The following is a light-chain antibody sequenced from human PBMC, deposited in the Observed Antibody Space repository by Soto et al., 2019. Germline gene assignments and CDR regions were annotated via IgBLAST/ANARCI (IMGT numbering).Light chain of an antibody. CDR2: GAS. J-gene: IGKJ5*01. CDR1: QSVSSSY. V-gene: IGKV3-20*01. CDR3: QQYGSSPS. Sequence: EIVFTQSPGTLSLSPGERATLSCRASQSVSSSYLAWYQQKPGQAPRLLIYGASSRATGIPDRFSGSGSGTDFTLTISRLEPEDFAVYYCQQYGSSPSFGQGTR.